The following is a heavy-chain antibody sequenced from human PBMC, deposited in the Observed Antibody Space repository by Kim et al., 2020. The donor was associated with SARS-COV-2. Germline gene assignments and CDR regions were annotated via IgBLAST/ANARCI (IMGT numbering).Heavy chain of an antibody. D-gene: IGHD6-19*01. V-gene: IGHV3-23*03. J-gene: IGHJ4*02. CDR3: AKSSGASADFDY. Sequence: GGSLRLSCAASGFTFSIYAMSWVRQAPGKGLEWVSVIYSGDSSTYYADSVKGRLTISRDNSKNTLYLQMNSLRAEDTAVYYCAKSSGASADFDYWGQGTLVTVSS. CDR2: IYSGDSST. CDR1: GFTFSIYA.